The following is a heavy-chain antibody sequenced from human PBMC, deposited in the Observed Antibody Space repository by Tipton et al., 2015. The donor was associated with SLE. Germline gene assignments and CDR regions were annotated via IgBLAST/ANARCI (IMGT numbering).Heavy chain of an antibody. CDR2: IIPIFGTA. CDR3: ARDPVSRIAGAGNPGVNYYYYYMDV. D-gene: IGHD6-19*01. CDR1: GGTFSSYA. V-gene: IGHV1-69*01. Sequence: QVQLVQSGAEVKKPGASVKVSCKASGGTFSSYAISWVRQAPGQGLEWMGGIIPIFGTANYAQKFQDRVTITADESTSTAYMELSSLRSEDTAVYYCARDPVSRIAGAGNPGVNYYYYYMDVWGKGTTVTVSS. J-gene: IGHJ6*03.